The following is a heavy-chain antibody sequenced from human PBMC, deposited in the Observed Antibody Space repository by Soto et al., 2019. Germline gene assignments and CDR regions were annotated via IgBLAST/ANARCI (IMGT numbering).Heavy chain of an antibody. D-gene: IGHD3-10*01. CDR2: ISYDGSGT. CDR1: GFTFSRFG. J-gene: IGHJ4*02. Sequence: QVQLVESGGGVVQPGTSLRLSCAASGFTFSRFGFHWVRQAPGKGLEWVAIISYDGSGTYYADSVKGRFTISKDNSKNALYLQMNSLTAEDTAVYYCARDLGSYSSGTSHFDYWGLGTLVTVSS. CDR3: ARDLGSYSSGTSHFDY. V-gene: IGHV3-33*01.